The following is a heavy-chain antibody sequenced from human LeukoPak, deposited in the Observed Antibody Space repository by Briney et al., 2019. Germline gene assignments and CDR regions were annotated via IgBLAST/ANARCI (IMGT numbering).Heavy chain of an antibody. Sequence: SETLSLTSAVYGGSFSGYYWSWMRQPPRKGLEWMGEINHSGSTNYNPSLKSRVTISVDTSKNQFSLKLSSVTAADTAVYYCASEGKYSSSEGYYYMDVWGKGTTVTVSS. CDR1: GGSFSGYY. D-gene: IGHD6-6*01. CDR2: INHSGST. CDR3: ASEGKYSSSEGYYYMDV. V-gene: IGHV4-34*01. J-gene: IGHJ6*03.